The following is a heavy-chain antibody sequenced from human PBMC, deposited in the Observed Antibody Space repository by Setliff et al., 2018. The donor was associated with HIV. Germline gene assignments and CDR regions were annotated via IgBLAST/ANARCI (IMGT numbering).Heavy chain of an antibody. J-gene: IGHJ2*01. Sequence: PSETLSLTCTVSGGSISSGGYYWNWIRQYPVKGLEWIGHIYYNGRTLFNPALGTRLNMSVDTSENQFSLHLNSVTAADTAVYYCTRDTGYILSGYRPHWYFDLWGRGTLVTVSS. D-gene: IGHD3-9*01. CDR3: TRDTGYILSGYRPHWYFDL. CDR1: GGSISSGGYY. V-gene: IGHV4-31*03. CDR2: IYYNGRT.